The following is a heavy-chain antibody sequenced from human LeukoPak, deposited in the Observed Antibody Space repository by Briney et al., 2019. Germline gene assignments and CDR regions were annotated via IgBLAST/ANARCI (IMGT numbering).Heavy chain of an antibody. Sequence: ASVKVSCKASGYFFTGYYIHWMRQAPGQGLEWMGWINPDSGGTKYAQKFQGRVAMTRDTSFTTAYMEVSRLTSDDTAVYYCARGPDDYGDHWGQGTLVAVSS. J-gene: IGHJ4*02. CDR2: INPDSGGT. V-gene: IGHV1-2*02. CDR1: GYFFTGYY. CDR3: ARGPDDYGDH. D-gene: IGHD1-14*01.